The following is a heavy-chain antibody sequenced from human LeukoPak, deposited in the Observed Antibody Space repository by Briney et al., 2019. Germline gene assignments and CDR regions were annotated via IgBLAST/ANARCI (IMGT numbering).Heavy chain of an antibody. CDR3: ARDFGYDSTLDY. V-gene: IGHV1-18*04. Sequence: ASVKVSCKASGYTFTSYGISWVRQAPGQGLEWMGWISAYNGNTNYAQKLQGRVTMTTDTSTSTDYMELRSLRSDDTAVYYCARDFGYDSTLDYWGQGTLVTVSS. CDR1: GYTFTSYG. J-gene: IGHJ4*02. CDR2: ISAYNGNT. D-gene: IGHD5-12*01.